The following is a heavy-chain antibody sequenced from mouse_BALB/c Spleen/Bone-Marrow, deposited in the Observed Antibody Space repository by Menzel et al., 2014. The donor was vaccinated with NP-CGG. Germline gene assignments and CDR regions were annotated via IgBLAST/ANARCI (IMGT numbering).Heavy chain of an antibody. D-gene: IGHD2-1*01. V-gene: IGHV1-5*01. CDR1: GYSFTSYW. Sequence: VQLQQSGPVLARPGASVTMSCKASGYSFTSYWMHWVKQRPGQGLEWIGAIYPGNSDTSYNQKFKGKAKLTAVTSASTAYMELSSLTNEDSAVYYCTKIYYGNAFDVWGAGTTVTVSS. CDR2: IYPGNSDT. CDR3: TKIYYGNAFDV. J-gene: IGHJ1*01.